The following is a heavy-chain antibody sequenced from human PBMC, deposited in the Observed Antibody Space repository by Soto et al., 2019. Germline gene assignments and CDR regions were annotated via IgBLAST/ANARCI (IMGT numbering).Heavy chain of an antibody. V-gene: IGHV3-66*01. CDR1: RLTVSITY. D-gene: IGHD6-19*01. CDR3: AATKLIQWLLPRPTRTDI. Sequence: GCSIKLSSAASRLTVSITYVTWVLQAPGKGLEWVSVIYSGGSTYYADSVKGRFTISRDNSKNTLYLQMNSLRAEDTAVYYCAATKLIQWLLPRPTRTDIWGQGTMVTVSS. J-gene: IGHJ3*02. CDR2: IYSGGST.